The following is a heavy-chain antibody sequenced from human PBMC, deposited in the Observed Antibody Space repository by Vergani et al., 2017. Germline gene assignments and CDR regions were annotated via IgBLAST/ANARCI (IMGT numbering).Heavy chain of an antibody. CDR3: ARPVGPSAIADGYHV. J-gene: IGHJ3*01. CDR2: ISSSGSP. V-gene: IGHV4-39*02. D-gene: IGHD3-10*01. CDR1: GGSISSTNYY. Sequence: QLQLQESGPGLVKPSETLSLTCAVSGGSISSTNYYWGWIRQPPGKGLEWIGSISSSGSPYYNPTLKSRLAFSVDTSKNLFSLRLKSVTATDTGMYYCARPVGPSAIADGYHVWCQGTMVTVS.